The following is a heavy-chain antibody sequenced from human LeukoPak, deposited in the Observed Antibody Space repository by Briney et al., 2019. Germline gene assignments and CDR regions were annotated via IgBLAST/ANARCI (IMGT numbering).Heavy chain of an antibody. V-gene: IGHV1-69*13. CDR2: IIPIFGTA. Sequence: ASVKVSCKASGGTLSSYAISWVRQAPGQGLEWMGGIIPIFGTANYAQKFQGRVTITADESTSTAYVELSSLRSEDTAVYYCARDPGGHRIAAAGTDLYYYYGMDVWGQGTTVTVSS. CDR1: GGTLSSYA. D-gene: IGHD6-13*01. CDR3: ARDPGGHRIAAAGTDLYYYYGMDV. J-gene: IGHJ6*02.